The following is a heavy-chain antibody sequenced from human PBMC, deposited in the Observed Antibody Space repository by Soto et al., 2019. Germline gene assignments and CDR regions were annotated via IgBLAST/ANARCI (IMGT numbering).Heavy chain of an antibody. D-gene: IGHD3-3*01. CDR2: INQNGST. V-gene: IGHV4-34*01. J-gene: IGHJ6*02. Sequence: SQTLSLTCAVYGGSLSGYYRSWIRQPPRKGLGWRQGINQNGSTNPSTSLTRRVPMLLGTAKNQSARSMSSVSDADTALYYCARGNYDCWSAHQVLYGMDVWGQGTLVTVSS. CDR3: ARGNYDCWSAHQVLYGMDV. CDR1: GGSLSGYY.